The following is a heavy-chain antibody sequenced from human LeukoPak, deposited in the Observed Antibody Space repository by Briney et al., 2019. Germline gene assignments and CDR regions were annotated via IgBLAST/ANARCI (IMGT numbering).Heavy chain of an antibody. D-gene: IGHD3-22*01. V-gene: IGHV1-24*01. CDR3: ATVFYDSSGYWLDY. J-gene: IGHJ4*02. CDR1: GYTLTELS. CDR2: FDPEDGET. Sequence: ASVKVSCKVSGYTLTELSMHWVRQAPGKGLEWMGGFDPEDGETIYAQKFQGRVTMTEDTSTDTAYMELSSLRSEDTAVYYCATVFYDSSGYWLDYWGQGTPVTVSS.